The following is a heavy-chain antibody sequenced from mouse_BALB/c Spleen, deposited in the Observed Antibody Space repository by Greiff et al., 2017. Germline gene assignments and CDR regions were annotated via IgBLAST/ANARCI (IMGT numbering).Heavy chain of an antibody. J-gene: IGHJ4*01. V-gene: IGHV14-3*02. CDR2: IDPANGNT. Sequence: VQLQQSGAELVKPGASVKFSCTASGFTFKDTYMHWVKQRPEQGLEWIGRIDPANGNTKYDPKFQGKATITADTSSNTAYLQLSSLTSEDTPVYYCARSYWNWGQGTSVTVSS. CDR1: GFTFKDTY. CDR3: ARSYWN. D-gene: IGHD6-5*01.